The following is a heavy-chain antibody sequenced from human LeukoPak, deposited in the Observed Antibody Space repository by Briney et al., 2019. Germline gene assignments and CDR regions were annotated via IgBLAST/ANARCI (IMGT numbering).Heavy chain of an antibody. CDR3: AREGAAAADVNWFDP. CDR2: ISAYNGNT. V-gene: IGHV1-18*01. D-gene: IGHD6-13*01. Sequence: ASVKVSCKASGYTFTSYGISWVRQAPGQGLEWMGWISAYNGNTNYAQKLQGRVTMTTDTSTSTAYMELSSLRSDDTAVYYCAREGAAAADVNWFDPWGQGTVVTVSS. CDR1: GYTFTSYG. J-gene: IGHJ5*02.